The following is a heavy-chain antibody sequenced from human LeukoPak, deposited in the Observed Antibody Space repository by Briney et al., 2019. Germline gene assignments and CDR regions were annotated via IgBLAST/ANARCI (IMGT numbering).Heavy chain of an antibody. CDR1: DDSIRTHY. J-gene: IGHJ5*02. CDR3: ARDESSQHTELHNWVGL. V-gene: IGHV4-59*11. Sequence: SETLSLTCTVSDDSIRTHYWSWIRQPPGKGLECIGYVYFSGITNYNPSLKSRVTMSVDTSKNQLSLKLSSVTAADTAVYYCARDESSQHTELHNWVGLWGPGTLVTVSS. D-gene: IGHD6-19*01. CDR2: VYFSGIT.